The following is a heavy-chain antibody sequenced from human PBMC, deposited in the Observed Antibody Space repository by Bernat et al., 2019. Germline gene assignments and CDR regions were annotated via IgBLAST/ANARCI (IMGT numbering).Heavy chain of an antibody. V-gene: IGHV3-48*04. CDR2: ISSSGSTI. CDR3: ARGYYDFWSGYYSFDY. Sequence: EVQLVESGGGLVQPGGSLRLSCAASGFTFSSYSMNWVRQAPGKGLEWVSYISSSGSTIYYADSVKGRFTISRDNAKNSLYLQMNSLRAEDTAVYYCARGYYDFWSGYYSFDYWGQGTLVTVSS. CDR1: GFTFSSYS. J-gene: IGHJ4*02. D-gene: IGHD3-3*01.